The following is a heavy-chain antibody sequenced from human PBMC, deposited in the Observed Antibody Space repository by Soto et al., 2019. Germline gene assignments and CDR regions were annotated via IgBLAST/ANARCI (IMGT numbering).Heavy chain of an antibody. Sequence: QVHLVQSGAEVKRPGASVKVSCKGSGYTFTTYGITWVRQAPGQGLEWVGWISAHNGNTNYAQKLQGRVTVTRDTSTSTAYMELRSLRSDDTVVYYCARGRYGDYWGQGALVTVSS. D-gene: IGHD1-1*01. J-gene: IGHJ4*02. CDR1: GYTFTTYG. CDR3: ARGRYGDY. CDR2: ISAHNGNT. V-gene: IGHV1-18*01.